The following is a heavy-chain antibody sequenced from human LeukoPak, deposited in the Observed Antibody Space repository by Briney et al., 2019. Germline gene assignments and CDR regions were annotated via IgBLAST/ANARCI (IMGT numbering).Heavy chain of an antibody. V-gene: IGHV3-30*18. CDR1: GFTFSSYG. CDR2: ISYDGSNK. CDR3: AKAHCSSTSCYPNYYYYYGMDV. J-gene: IGHJ6*02. Sequence: GGSLRLSCAASGFTFSSYGMHWVRQALGKGLEWVAVISYDGSNKYYADSVKGRFTISRDNSKNTLYLQMNSLRAEDTAVYYCAKAHCSSTSCYPNYYYYYGMDVWGQGTTVTVSS. D-gene: IGHD2-2*01.